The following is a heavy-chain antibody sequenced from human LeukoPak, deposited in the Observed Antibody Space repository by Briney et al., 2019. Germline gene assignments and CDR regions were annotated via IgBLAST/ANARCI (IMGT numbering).Heavy chain of an antibody. CDR1: GFTFSSFW. CDR2: IKEDGSVK. Sequence: GGSLRLSCVVSGFTFSSFWMSWVRQAPGKGLEWVANIKEDGSVKYYVDSVKGRFTIFRDNVKNSLYLQMNSLRAEDTALYYCARYTRGAFDIWGQGTMVTVSS. D-gene: IGHD2-2*02. CDR3: ARYTRGAFDI. J-gene: IGHJ3*02. V-gene: IGHV3-7*03.